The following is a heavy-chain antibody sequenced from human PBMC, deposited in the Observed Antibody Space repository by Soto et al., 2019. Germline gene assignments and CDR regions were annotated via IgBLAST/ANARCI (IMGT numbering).Heavy chain of an antibody. CDR2: TYRDGRA. V-gene: IGHV4-4*02. Sequence: PSETLSLTCAVSGGSITSDNWWSWVRQPPGKGLEWIGETYRDGRANYDPSFKSRATISLDKSKNQISLKVSSMTAADMAVYYCARVSGVDYNGYGLDVWGQGTTVTVSS. CDR1: GGSITSDNW. J-gene: IGHJ6*02. D-gene: IGHD4-4*01. CDR3: ARVSGVDYNGYGLDV.